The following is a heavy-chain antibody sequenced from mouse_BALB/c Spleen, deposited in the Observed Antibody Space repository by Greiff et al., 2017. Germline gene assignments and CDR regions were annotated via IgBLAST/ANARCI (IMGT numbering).Heavy chain of an antibody. CDR2: IDPANGNT. V-gene: IGHV14-3*02. D-gene: IGHD2-4*01. CDR1: GFNIKDTY. Sequence: EVKLMESGAELVKPGASVKLSCTASGFNIKDTYMHWVKQRPEQGLEWIGRIDPANGNTKYDPKFQGKATITADTSSNTAYLQLSSLTSEDTAVYYCASYDYDVTYWGQGTLVTVSA. CDR3: ASYDYDVTY. J-gene: IGHJ3*01.